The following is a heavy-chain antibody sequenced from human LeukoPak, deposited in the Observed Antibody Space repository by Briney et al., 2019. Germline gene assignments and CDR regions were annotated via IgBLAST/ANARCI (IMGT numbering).Heavy chain of an antibody. CDR1: GITFSNAW. Sequence: GGSLRLSCAASGITFSNAWMTWVRQAPGKGLEWVGRIKPKIDGGTTDYAAPAKGRFTISRDDSINTLYLQMNSLKSEDTAVYYCTTVWWDRLGYFDSWGQGTLVTVSS. J-gene: IGHJ4*02. V-gene: IGHV3-15*01. CDR3: TTVWWDRLGYFDS. D-gene: IGHD2-21*01. CDR2: IKPKIDGGTT.